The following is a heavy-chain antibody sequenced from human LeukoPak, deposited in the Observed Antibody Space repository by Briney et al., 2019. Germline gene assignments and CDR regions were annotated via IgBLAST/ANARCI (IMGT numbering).Heavy chain of an antibody. J-gene: IGHJ4*02. V-gene: IGHV2-5*01. CDR3: ARDQMTDMVLGIFDY. Sequence: SGPTLVNPTQTLTLTCTFSGFSLSTSGVGVGWIRQPPGKALEWLALIYWNDDKRYSPSLKTRLSISKDTSKNQVVLTMTNMDPADTATYYCARDQMTDMVLGIFDYWGQGTLVTVSS. CDR2: IYWNDDK. CDR1: GFSLSTSGVG. D-gene: IGHD5-18*01.